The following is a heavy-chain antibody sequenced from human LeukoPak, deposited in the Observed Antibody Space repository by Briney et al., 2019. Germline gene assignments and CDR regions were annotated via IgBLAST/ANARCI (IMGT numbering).Heavy chain of an antibody. CDR3: ARSTFDIVVVPAVPLYYFDY. CDR2: IIPIFGTA. D-gene: IGHD2-2*01. V-gene: IGHV1-69*13. J-gene: IGHJ4*02. Sequence: ASVKVSCKASGGTFSSYAISWVRQAPGRGLAWMGGIIPIFGTANYAQKFQGRVTITADESTSTAYMELSSLRSEDTAVYYCARSTFDIVVVPAVPLYYFDYWGQGTLVTVSS. CDR1: GGTFSSYA.